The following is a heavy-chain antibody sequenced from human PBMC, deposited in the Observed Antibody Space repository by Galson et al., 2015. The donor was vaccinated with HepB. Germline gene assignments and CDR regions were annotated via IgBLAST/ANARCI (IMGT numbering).Heavy chain of an antibody. D-gene: IGHD3-22*01. CDR1: GYTFTSYG. CDR3: ASTRNYYDSSGYAHFDY. CDR2: ISAYNGNT. J-gene: IGHJ4*02. V-gene: IGHV1-18*04. Sequence: SVKVSCKASGYTFTSYGISWVRQAPGQGLEWMGWISAYNGNTNYAQKIQGRVTMTTDTSTSTAYMELRSLRSDDTAVYYCASTRNYYDSSGYAHFDYWGQGTLVTVSS.